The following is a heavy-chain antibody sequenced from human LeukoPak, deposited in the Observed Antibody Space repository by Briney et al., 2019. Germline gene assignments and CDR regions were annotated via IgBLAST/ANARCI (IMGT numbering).Heavy chain of an antibody. CDR3: AKAPGPRSTYGMDV. V-gene: IGHV3-30*02. CDR1: GFTFSSYG. D-gene: IGHD1-14*01. J-gene: IGHJ6*02. CDR2: IWYDGSNK. Sequence: GGSLRLSCAASGFTFSSYGIHWVRQAPGKGLEWVAVIWYDGSNKYYADSVKGRFTISRDNSKNTLYLQMNSLRAEDTAVYYCAKAPGPRSTYGMDVWGQGTTVTVSS.